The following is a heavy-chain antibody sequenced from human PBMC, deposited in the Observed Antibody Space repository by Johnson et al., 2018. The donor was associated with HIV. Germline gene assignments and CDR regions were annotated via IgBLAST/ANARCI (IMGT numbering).Heavy chain of an antibody. D-gene: IGHD1-26*01. Sequence: QVQLVESGGGVVQPGRSLRLSCAASGFTFSSYGMHWVRQAPGKGLEWVAVISYDGSNKYYVDSVKGPFTISRDNSKNTLDLQMNRLRAQDTAVYYCARDWEGYAFDIWGQGTMVTVSS. J-gene: IGHJ3*02. V-gene: IGHV3-30*03. CDR2: ISYDGSNK. CDR3: ARDWEGYAFDI. CDR1: GFTFSSYG.